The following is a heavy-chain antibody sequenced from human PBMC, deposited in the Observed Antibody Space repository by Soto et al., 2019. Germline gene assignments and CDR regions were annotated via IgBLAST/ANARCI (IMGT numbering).Heavy chain of an antibody. V-gene: IGHV3-74*01. D-gene: IGHD1-1*01. Sequence: GGSLRLSCAASGFTFSNYFMHWVRQVPGEGLVWVSRMSGDGKTISYADSVKGRFAISRDNAKNTLYLQMNSLRVEDTAVYYCARTYVPGIAGFDPWGXGTLVTVSS. J-gene: IGHJ5*02. CDR3: ARTYVPGIAGFDP. CDR1: GFTFSNYF. CDR2: MSGDGKTI.